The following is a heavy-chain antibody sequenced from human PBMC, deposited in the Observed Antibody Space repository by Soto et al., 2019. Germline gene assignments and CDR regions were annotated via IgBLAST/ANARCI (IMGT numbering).Heavy chain of an antibody. V-gene: IGHV3-23*01. CDR2: ISGSGGST. J-gene: IGHJ4*02. CDR3: ARKTPFEY. CDR1: LFTFSSYA. Sequence: PVWSLRLSCSASLFTFSSYAMSWVRQAPGKWLEFVSAISGSGGSTYYADSVKGRFTISRDNSKNTLYLQMNSLRAEDTAVYYCARKTPFEYWGQGTLVTVSS.